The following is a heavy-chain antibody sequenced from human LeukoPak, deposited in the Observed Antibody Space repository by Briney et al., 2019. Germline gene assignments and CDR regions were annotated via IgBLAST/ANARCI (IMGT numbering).Heavy chain of an antibody. CDR1: GFTFSSYS. D-gene: IGHD3-10*01. V-gene: IGHV3-30*02. Sequence: GGSLRLSRAASGFTFSSYSMNWVRQAPGKGLEWAAFIRDDGGNNYYADSVKGRFTISRDNSKNTLYLQMNSLRPEDTAVYYCAKDPVIYGSGSFYYYMGVWGKGTTVTISS. CDR3: AKDPVIYGSGSFYYYMGV. CDR2: IRDDGGNN. J-gene: IGHJ6*03.